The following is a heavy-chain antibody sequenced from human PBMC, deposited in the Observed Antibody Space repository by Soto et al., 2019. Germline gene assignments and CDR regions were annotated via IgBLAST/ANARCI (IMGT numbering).Heavy chain of an antibody. V-gene: IGHV3-21*01. D-gene: IGHD2-2*01. CDR2: ISSSSSYI. Sequence: EVQLVESGGGLVKPGGSLRLSCAASGFTFSSYSMNWVRQAPGKGLEWVSSISSSSSYIYYADSVKGRFTISRDNAKNSLYLQMNSLRAEDTAVYYCARDLREYQLGDYYYYYYMDVWGKGTTVTVSS. J-gene: IGHJ6*03. CDR3: ARDLREYQLGDYYYYYYMDV. CDR1: GFTFSSYS.